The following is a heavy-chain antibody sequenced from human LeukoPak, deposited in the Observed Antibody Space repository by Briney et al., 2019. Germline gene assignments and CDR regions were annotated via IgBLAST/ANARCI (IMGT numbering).Heavy chain of an antibody. CDR3: ARGGTSRGYFDY. Sequence: GGSLRLSCAASGFTASSTYISWVRQAPGKGLEWVSIIYSGGGTYFADSVKGRFTISRDDSKNTLYLQMNTLRVEDTAVYYCARGGTSRGYFDYWGQGTLVAVSS. CDR2: IYSGGGT. D-gene: IGHD2-2*01. V-gene: IGHV3-66*01. J-gene: IGHJ4*02. CDR1: GFTASSTY.